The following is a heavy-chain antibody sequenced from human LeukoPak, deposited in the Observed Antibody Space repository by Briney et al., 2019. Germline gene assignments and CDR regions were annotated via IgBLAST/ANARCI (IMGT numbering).Heavy chain of an antibody. Sequence: SETLSLTCTVSGGSISSGTYYWRWIRQPAGKRLEWIGRIYTTGSTNYNPSLKSRVTISVDTSKNQFSLKLSSVTTADTAVYYCARDYGDSWFDPWGQGTLVTVSS. CDR2: IYTTGST. CDR3: ARDYGDSWFDP. V-gene: IGHV4-61*02. CDR1: GGSISSGTYY. J-gene: IGHJ5*02. D-gene: IGHD4-17*01.